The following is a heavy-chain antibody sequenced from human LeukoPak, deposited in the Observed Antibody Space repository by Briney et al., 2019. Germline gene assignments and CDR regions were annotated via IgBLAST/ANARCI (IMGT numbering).Heavy chain of an antibody. CDR3: VKEAVAAAGPFDY. J-gene: IGHJ4*02. D-gene: IGHD6-13*01. CDR1: GFTFSSYA. CDR2: ISGSGGSI. Sequence: GGSLRLSCAASGFTFSSYAMSWVRQAPGKGLEWVSSISGSGGSIYYADSVKGRFTISRDNSKSTLYLQMNSLRAEDTAIYYCVKEAVAAAGPFDYWGQGTLVTVSS. V-gene: IGHV3-23*01.